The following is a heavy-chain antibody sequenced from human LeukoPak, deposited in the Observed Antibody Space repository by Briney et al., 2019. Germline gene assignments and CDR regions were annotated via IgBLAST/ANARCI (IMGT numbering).Heavy chain of an antibody. CDR1: GFAFSTYG. V-gene: IGHV3-33*01. J-gene: IGHJ4*02. D-gene: IGHD5-18*01. CDR3: ARGPWLVSDITSFDY. Sequence: GGSLRLSCITSGFAFSTYGMHWVRQAPGKGLEWVALIWNDGSKTYHAESVKDRFTISRGNSQNTLYLQMNSLRHEDTAVYYCARGPWLVSDITSFDYWGQGTLVTVPS. CDR2: IWNDGSKT.